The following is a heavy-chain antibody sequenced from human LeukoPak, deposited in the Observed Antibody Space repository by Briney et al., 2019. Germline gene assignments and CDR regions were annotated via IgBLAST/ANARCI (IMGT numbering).Heavy chain of an antibody. V-gene: IGHV3-13*05. D-gene: IGHD2-15*01. CDR2: IGTAGDP. Sequence: PGGSLRLSCAASGFTFSNYDIHWVRQATGKGLEWVSGIGTAGDPYYPGSVKGRFTISRENAKNSLYLQMNSLRAGDTAVYYCARDSIVSGAFDIWGQGTMVTVSS. J-gene: IGHJ3*02. CDR3: ARDSIVSGAFDI. CDR1: GFTFSNYD.